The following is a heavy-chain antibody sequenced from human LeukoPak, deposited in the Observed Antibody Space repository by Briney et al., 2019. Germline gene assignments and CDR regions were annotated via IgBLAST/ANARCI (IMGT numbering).Heavy chain of an antibody. V-gene: IGHV4-39*01. D-gene: IGHD5/OR15-5a*01. CDR3: ARHGVSEGCLRH. J-gene: IGHJ4*02. CDR2: MDHRVAT. CDR1: GDSISTRIDY. Sequence: PSETLSLTCTVSGDSISTRIDYCGWIRQPPGKGLEWIGSMDHRVATYYNPSLKSRITTSVDTSKNQFSLKLNSVSAADTAVYDCARHGVSEGCLRHLGPGTLVTVSS.